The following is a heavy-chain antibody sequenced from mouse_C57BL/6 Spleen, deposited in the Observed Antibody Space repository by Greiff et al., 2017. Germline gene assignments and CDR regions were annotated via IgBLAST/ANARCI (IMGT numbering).Heavy chain of an antibody. CDR2: ISDGGSYT. V-gene: IGHV5-4*03. J-gene: IGHJ3*01. Sequence: EVKVVESGGGLVKPGGSLKLSCAASGFTFSSYAMSWVRQTPEKRLEWVATISDGGSYTYYPDNVKGRFTISRDNAKNNLYLQMSHLKSEDTAMYYCAIYYDYDGGFAYWGQGTLVTVSA. CDR1: GFTFSSYA. CDR3: AIYYDYDGGFAY. D-gene: IGHD2-4*01.